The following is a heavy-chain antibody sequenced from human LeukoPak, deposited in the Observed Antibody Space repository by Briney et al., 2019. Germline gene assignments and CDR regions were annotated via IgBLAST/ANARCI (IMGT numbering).Heavy chain of an antibody. Sequence: GGSLRLSCAASGFTFSSYSMNWVRQAPGKGLEWVSSISSSSSYIYYADSVKGRFTISRDNAKNSLYLQMNSLRAEDTAVYYCARDPPTRGVTTNYWGQGTLVTVSS. CDR1: GFTFSSYS. V-gene: IGHV3-21*01. CDR3: ARDPPTRGVTTNY. J-gene: IGHJ4*02. D-gene: IGHD4-11*01. CDR2: ISSSSSYI.